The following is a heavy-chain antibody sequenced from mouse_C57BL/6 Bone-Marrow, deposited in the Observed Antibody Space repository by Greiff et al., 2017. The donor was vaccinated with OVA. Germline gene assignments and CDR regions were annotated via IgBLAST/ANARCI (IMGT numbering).Heavy chain of an antibody. CDR1: GYSFTDYN. CDR3: ATEGRSLPPLDFDY. Sequence: VQLKQSGPELVKPGASVKLSCKASGYSFTDYNMNWVKQSNGKSLEWIGVINPHSGTTSYNQKFKGKATLTVDQSSSTSYMQLNSLTSEDSAVYYCATEGRSLPPLDFDYWGQGTTLTVSS. D-gene: IGHD5-5*01. V-gene: IGHV1-39*01. CDR2: INPHSGTT. J-gene: IGHJ2*01.